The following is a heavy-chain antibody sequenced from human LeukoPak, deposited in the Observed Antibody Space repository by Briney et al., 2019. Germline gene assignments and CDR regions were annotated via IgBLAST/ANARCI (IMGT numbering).Heavy chain of an antibody. J-gene: IGHJ4*02. D-gene: IGHD6-13*01. V-gene: IGHV3-23*01. CDR2: ISGSGGST. Sequence: GGSLRLSCAASGFTFSTYAMSWVRQAPGKGLEWVSAISGSGGSTYYADSVTRRFTISRDNSKNKLYLQMNSMRDEATAVYYCAKEAGRSWYGYWGQGTLVTVSS. CDR1: GFTFSTYA. CDR3: AKEAGRSWYGY.